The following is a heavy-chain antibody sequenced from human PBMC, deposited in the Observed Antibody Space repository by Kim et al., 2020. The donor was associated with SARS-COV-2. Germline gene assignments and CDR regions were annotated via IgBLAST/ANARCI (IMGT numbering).Heavy chain of an antibody. CDR2: INHSGST. CDR1: GGSFSGYY. Sequence: SETLSLTCAVYGGSFSGYYWSWIRQPPGKGLEWIGEINHSGSTNYNPSLKSRVTISVDTSKNQFSLKLSSVTAADTAVYYCARARPRGPLLWFGELFGWFDPWGKGTLVTVSS. CDR3: ARARPRGPLLWFGELFGWFDP. J-gene: IGHJ5*02. D-gene: IGHD3-10*01. V-gene: IGHV4-34*01.